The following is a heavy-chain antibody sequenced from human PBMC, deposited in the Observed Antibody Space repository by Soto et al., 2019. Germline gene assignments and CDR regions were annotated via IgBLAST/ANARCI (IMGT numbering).Heavy chain of an antibody. V-gene: IGHV1-69*13. CDR2: VIPMFGTT. CDR1: AGTFSSYA. CDR3: AKDRRYSDGPSRYYYYGMDV. Sequence: SVKVSCKASAGTFSSYATSWVRQDPGQGLEWMGGVIPMFGTTNYAQKFQGRVTITADESTRTAYMELSSLRFEDTAVYYCAKDRRYSDGPSRYYYYGMDVWGQGTTVTVSS. D-gene: IGHD2-15*01. J-gene: IGHJ6*02.